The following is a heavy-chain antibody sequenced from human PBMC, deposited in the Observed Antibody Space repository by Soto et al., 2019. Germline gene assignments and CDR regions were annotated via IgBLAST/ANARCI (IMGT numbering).Heavy chain of an antibody. Sequence: EVQLVESGGGLVQPGGSLRLSCAASGFTVSSNYMTWVRQAPGKGLEWVSFIYSGGSTYFADSVKGRFIISRDNSKNTLFLQMNSLRAEDTAVYYCARELSGTNWYGTAFDVWGQGTMVTVSS. CDR2: IYSGGST. J-gene: IGHJ3*01. CDR1: GFTVSSNY. V-gene: IGHV3-66*01. D-gene: IGHD6-13*01. CDR3: ARELSGTNWYGTAFDV.